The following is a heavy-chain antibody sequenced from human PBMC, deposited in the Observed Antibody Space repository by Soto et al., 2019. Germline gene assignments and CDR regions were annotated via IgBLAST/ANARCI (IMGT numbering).Heavy chain of an antibody. Sequence: EVQLVESGGGLVQPGGSLRLSCAASGFTFSSYSMNWVRQAPGKGLEWVSYISSSSSTIYYADSVKGRFTISRDNAKNSLYLQMNSLRAEDTVVYYCVRNYDILSGYDNFDYWGEGTLVTVSS. CDR2: ISSSSSTI. V-gene: IGHV3-48*01. D-gene: IGHD3-9*01. J-gene: IGHJ4*02. CDR3: VRNYDILSGYDNFDY. CDR1: GFTFSSYS.